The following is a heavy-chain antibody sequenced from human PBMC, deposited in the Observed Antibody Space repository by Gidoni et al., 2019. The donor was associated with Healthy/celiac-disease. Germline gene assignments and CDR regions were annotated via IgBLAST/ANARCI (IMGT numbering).Heavy chain of an antibody. D-gene: IGHD2-2*02. CDR3: ARSGSTSCYTGICYYYGMDV. Sequence: QVQLVQSGAEVKKPGASVKVSCKASGYTFTSYYMHWVRQAPGQGLEWMGIINPSGGSTSYAQKFQGRVTMTRDTSTSTVYMELSSLRSEDTAVYYCARSGSTSCYTGICYYYGMDVWGQGTTVTVSS. V-gene: IGHV1-46*01. CDR1: GYTFTSYY. CDR2: INPSGGST. J-gene: IGHJ6*02.